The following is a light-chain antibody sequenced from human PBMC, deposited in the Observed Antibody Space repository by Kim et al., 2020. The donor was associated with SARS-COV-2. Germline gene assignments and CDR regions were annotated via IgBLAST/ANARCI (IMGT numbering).Light chain of an antibody. Sequence: QSALTQPPSVSGSPGQSVTISCTGTSSDVGSYNRVSWYQQPPGTAPKLMIYEVSNRPSGVPDRFSGSKSGNTASLTISGLQAEDEADYYCSSYTSSSTPPWVFGGGTQLTVL. V-gene: IGLV2-18*02. J-gene: IGLJ3*02. CDR1: SSDVGSYNR. CDR2: EVS. CDR3: SSYTSSSTPPWV.